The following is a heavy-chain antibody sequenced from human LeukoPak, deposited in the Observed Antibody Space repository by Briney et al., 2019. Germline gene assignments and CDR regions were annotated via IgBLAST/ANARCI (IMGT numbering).Heavy chain of an antibody. J-gene: IGHJ4*02. Sequence: PGGSLRLSCAASGFTFSDYAMNWVRQAPGKGLEWVSVISGSGASTYYADSVKGRFTISRDNSKNMIYVEMNSLRAEDTAVYYCARVLLEQQRGTDYWGQGTLVTVSS. D-gene: IGHD6-13*01. CDR1: GFTFSDYA. CDR2: ISGSGAST. CDR3: ARVLLEQQRGTDY. V-gene: IGHV3-23*01.